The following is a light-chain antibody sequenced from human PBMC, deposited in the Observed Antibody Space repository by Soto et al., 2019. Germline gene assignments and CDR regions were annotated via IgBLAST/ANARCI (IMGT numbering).Light chain of an antibody. CDR1: QSVSSSY. CDR2: GAS. V-gene: IGKV3-20*01. Sequence: EIALMQSPGTLSLSPGERATLSCRASQSVSSSYLVWYQQKPGQAPRLLIYGASSRATGIPDRFSGSGSVTDFTLTISRLEPEDFAVYYCQQYGSSPLTLGGGTKVEIK. CDR3: QQYGSSPLT. J-gene: IGKJ4*01.